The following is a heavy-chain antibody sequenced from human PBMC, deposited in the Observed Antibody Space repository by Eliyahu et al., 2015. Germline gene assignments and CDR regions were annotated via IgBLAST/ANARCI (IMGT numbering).Heavy chain of an antibody. D-gene: IGHD6-13*01. CDR3: ASRGSGTDAFDI. Sequence: QVQLQESGPGLVKPSGTLSLTCAVXXGSISSSXWWSXVRQPPGKGLEWIGEIXHSGSTNYNPSLKSRVTISVDKSKNQFSLKLSSVTAADTAVYYCASRGSGTDAFDIWGQGTMVTVSS. J-gene: IGHJ3*02. CDR1: XGSISSSXW. CDR2: IXHSGST. V-gene: IGHV4-4*02.